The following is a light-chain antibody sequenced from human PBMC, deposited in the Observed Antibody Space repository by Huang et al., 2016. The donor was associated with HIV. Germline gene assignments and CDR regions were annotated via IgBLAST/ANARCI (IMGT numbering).Light chain of an antibody. J-gene: IGKJ4*01. CDR1: QNIGGI. CDR2: EAS. Sequence: EIVMTQSPATLSVSPGERATLSCRASQNIGGIVAWYQKKPGQAPRLLIYEASTRAHGIPARFSGSESGTDFTLTISSLQSEDFAVYYCQQYNDWSAVTFGGGTKVEI. V-gene: IGKV3-15*01. CDR3: QQYNDWSAVT.